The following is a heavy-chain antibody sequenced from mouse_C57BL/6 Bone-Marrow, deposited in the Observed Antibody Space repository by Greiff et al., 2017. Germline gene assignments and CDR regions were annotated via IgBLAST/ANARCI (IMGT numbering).Heavy chain of an antibody. D-gene: IGHD1-1*01. V-gene: IGHV1-74*01. CDR2: IHPSDSDT. Sequence: QVQLQQPGAELVKPGASVKVSCKASGYTFTSYWMHWVKQRPGQGLEWIGRIHPSDSDTNYNQKFKGKATLTVDKYSSTAYMQLSSLTSEDSAVYYCASSSTTVVDYFDYWGQGTTLTVSS. CDR1: GYTFTSYW. CDR3: ASSSTTVVDYFDY. J-gene: IGHJ2*01.